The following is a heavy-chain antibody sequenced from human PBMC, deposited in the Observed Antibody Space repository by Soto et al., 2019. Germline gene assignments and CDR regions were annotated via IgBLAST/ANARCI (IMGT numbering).Heavy chain of an antibody. V-gene: IGHV4-4*02. Sequence: SETLSLTCTVSGGSISNYYWSWVRQPPGKGLEWIGEIYHSGSTNYNPSLKSRVTISVDKSKNQFSLKLSSVTAADTAVYYCARGPYGDYPFDYWGQGTLVTVTS. CDR1: GGSISNYY. CDR3: ARGPYGDYPFDY. D-gene: IGHD4-17*01. J-gene: IGHJ4*02. CDR2: IYHSGST.